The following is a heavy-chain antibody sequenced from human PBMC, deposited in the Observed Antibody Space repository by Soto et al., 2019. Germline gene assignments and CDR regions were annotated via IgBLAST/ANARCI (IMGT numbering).Heavy chain of an antibody. CDR3: AKYVSYGSGTYSSLGFFDY. J-gene: IGHJ4*02. D-gene: IGHD3-10*01. CDR2: ISGSGARI. Sequence: DVQLLESGGGLVQPGGSMRLSCVASGFVFNNYAMSWVRQAPGKGLQWVAGISGSGARIHYSTSVEGRFTISRDNSKSTLSLHMNSLRVDDSAVYYRAKYVSYGSGTYSSLGFFDYWGQGTLVIVSA. CDR1: GFVFNNYA. V-gene: IGHV3-23*01.